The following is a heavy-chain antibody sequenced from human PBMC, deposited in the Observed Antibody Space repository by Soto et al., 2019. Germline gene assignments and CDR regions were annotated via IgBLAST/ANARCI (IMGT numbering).Heavy chain of an antibody. CDR3: AREGVVAAIDY. CDR2: IWYDGSNK. CDR1: GFTFSSYG. V-gene: IGHV3-33*01. D-gene: IGHD2-15*01. J-gene: IGHJ4*02. Sequence: QVQLVESGGGVVQPGRSLRLSCAASGFTFSSYGMHWVRQAPGKGLEWVAFIWYDGSNKYYADSVKGRFTISRDNSKNTLYLQMNSLRAEDTAVYYCAREGVVAAIDYWGQGTLVTVSS.